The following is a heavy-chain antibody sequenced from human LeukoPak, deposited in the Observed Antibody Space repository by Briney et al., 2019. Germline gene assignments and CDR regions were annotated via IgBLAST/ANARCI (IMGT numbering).Heavy chain of an antibody. J-gene: IGHJ4*02. CDR1: GGSFSGYY. CDR2: INHSGST. CDR3: ARVVGDGYSEY. V-gene: IGHV4-34*01. D-gene: IGHD5-24*01. Sequence: KPSETLSLTCAVYGGSFSGYYWSWIRQPPGKGLEWIGEINHSGSTNYNPSLKSRVTISVDTSKNQFSLKLSSVTAADTAVYYCARVVGDGYSEYWGQGTLVTVSS.